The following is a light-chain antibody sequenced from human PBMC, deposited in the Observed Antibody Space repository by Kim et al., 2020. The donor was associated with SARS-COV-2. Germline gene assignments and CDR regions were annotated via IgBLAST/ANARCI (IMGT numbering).Light chain of an antibody. CDR2: YDS. Sequence: SYELTQPPSVSEAPGKTARITCGGNNIGSKSVHWYQQKPGQAPVLVIYYDSDRPSGIPERFSGSNSGNTATLTISRVEAGDEADYYCQVWDSSSDHRVFGGGTQLTV. CDR1: NIGSKS. J-gene: IGLJ3*02. V-gene: IGLV3-21*04. CDR3: QVWDSSSDHRV.